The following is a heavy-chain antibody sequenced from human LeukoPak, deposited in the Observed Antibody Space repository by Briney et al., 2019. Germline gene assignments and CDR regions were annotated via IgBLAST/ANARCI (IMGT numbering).Heavy chain of an antibody. CDR3: ARSDCVGTISYWPFDD. J-gene: IGHJ4*02. D-gene: IGHD2-2*01. Sequence: GGSRRLSCAASGFTFSRYAMSWVRQAPGKGLDWVSTISDSGGSTYYADSVKGRFTISRDYSKNTLYLQMNSLRAEDTAVYYCARSDCVGTISYWPFDDWGQGTLVTVSS. V-gene: IGHV3-23*01. CDR1: GFTFSRYA. CDR2: ISDSGGST.